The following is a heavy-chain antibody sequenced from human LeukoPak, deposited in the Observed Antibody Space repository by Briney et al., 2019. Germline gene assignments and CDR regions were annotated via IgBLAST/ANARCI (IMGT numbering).Heavy chain of an antibody. CDR2: ISGSGGST. J-gene: IGHJ6*02. V-gene: IGHV3-23*01. D-gene: IGHD3-10*01. CDR1: GFTFSSYA. CDR3: AKKGVTMVRGFRGMDV. Sequence: GGSLRLSCAASGFTFSSYAMSWVRQAPGKGLEWVSAISGSGGSTYYADSVKGRFTIPRDNSKNTLYLQMNSLRAEDTAVYYCAKKGVTMVRGFRGMDVWGQGTTVTVSS.